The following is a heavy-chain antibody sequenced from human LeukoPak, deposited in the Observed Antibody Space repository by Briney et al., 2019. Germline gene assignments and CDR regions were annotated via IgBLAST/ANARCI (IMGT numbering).Heavy chain of an antibody. J-gene: IGHJ6*03. CDR1: GGSISSRTYY. D-gene: IGHD6-6*01. V-gene: IGHV4-39*07. CDR3: ARDFSSSSTVYYYYYMDV. Sequence: PSETLSLTCTVSGGSISSRTYYWGWIRQPPGKGLEWIGTIYYSGTTYYNPSLKSRVTISLGTSKNQFSLKLSSVTAADTAIYYCARDFSSSSTVYYYYYMDVWGKGTTVTVSS. CDR2: IYYSGTT.